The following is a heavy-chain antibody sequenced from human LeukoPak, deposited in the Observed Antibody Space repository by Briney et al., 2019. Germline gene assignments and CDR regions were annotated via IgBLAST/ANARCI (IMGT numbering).Heavy chain of an antibody. D-gene: IGHD2-15*01. V-gene: IGHV4-59*01. CDR2: IYYSGNS. CDR1: GGSTSSYY. Sequence: SETLSLTCTVSGGSTSSYYWSWIRHPPGDGLEWMGYIYYSGNSNYNPSLKSRVTISADTSKDEFSLKLSSVTAADTAVYYCATRSTGVAATFDSWGQGALVTVSS. CDR3: ATRSTGVAATFDS. J-gene: IGHJ4*02.